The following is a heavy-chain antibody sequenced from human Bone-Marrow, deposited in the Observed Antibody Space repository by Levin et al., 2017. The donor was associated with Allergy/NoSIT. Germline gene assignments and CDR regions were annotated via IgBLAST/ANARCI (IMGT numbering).Heavy chain of an antibody. CDR1: GGSISSSSYY. Sequence: SQTLSLTCTVSGGSISSSSYYWGWIRQPPGKGLEWIGSIYYSGSTYYNPSLKSRVTISVDTSKNQFSLKLSSVTAADTAVYYCARDPSPKIAAAGTTRKWFDPWGQGTLVTVSS. D-gene: IGHD6-13*01. CDR2: IYYSGST. V-gene: IGHV4-39*07. J-gene: IGHJ5*02. CDR3: ARDPSPKIAAAGTTRKWFDP.